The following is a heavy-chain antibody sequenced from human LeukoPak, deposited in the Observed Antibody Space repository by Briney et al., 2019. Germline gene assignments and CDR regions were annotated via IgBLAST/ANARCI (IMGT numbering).Heavy chain of an antibody. Sequence: GASVKVSCKASGYTFTGYYMHWVRQAPGQGLEWMGWINPNSGGTNYAQKFQGRVTMTRDTSISTAYMELSRLRSDDTAVYYCARGIAVVVPAASFDYWGQGTLVTVSS. J-gene: IGHJ4*02. CDR2: INPNSGGT. V-gene: IGHV1-2*02. CDR3: ARGIAVVVPAASFDY. D-gene: IGHD2-2*01. CDR1: GYTFTGYY.